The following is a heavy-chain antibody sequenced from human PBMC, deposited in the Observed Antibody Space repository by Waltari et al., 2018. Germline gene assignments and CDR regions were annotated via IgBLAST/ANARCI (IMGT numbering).Heavy chain of an antibody. CDR2: INPSGGST. D-gene: IGHD2-15*01. V-gene: IGHV1-46*01. CDR3: AREATDCSGGSCYRSFDY. CDR1: GYTFTSYY. J-gene: IGHJ4*02. Sequence: QVQLVQSGAEVKKPGASVKVSCKASGYTFTSYYMHWVRPAPGQGLEWMGIINPSGGSTSYAQKFQGRVTMTRDTSTSTVYMELSSLRSEDTAVYYCAREATDCSGGSCYRSFDYWGQGTLVTVSS.